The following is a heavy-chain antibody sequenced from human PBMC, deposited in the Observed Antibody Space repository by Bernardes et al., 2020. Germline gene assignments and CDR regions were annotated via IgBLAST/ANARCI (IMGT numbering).Heavy chain of an antibody. J-gene: IGHJ4*02. V-gene: IGHV3-74*01. CDR2: INSDGSST. CDR1: GFTFSSYC. D-gene: IGHD6-19*01. Sequence: WGSLRLSCAASGFTFSSYCMHWVRQAPGKGLVWVSRINSDGSSTSYADSVKGRFTISRDNAKNTLYLQMNSLRAEDTAVYYCARDVLPGIAVETFDYWGQGTLVTVSS. CDR3: ARDVLPGIAVETFDY.